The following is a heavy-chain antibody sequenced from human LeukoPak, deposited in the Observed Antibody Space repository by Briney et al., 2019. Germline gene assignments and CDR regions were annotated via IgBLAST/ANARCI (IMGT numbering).Heavy chain of an antibody. Sequence: PGGSLKLSRAASAFTLSNHAMNWVRRAPGKGLGLVPAISSSGSSTYYADSVKGRFTISRDNSKNTLYLQMNSLRAEDTAVYYCAKDGPDSWGYFDYWGQGTLVTVSS. CDR3: AKDGPDSWGYFDY. CDR1: AFTLSNHA. CDR2: ISSSGSST. J-gene: IGHJ4*02. D-gene: IGHD7-27*01. V-gene: IGHV3-23*01.